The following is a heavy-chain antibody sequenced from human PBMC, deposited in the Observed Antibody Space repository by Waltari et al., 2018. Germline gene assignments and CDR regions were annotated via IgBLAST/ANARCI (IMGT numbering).Heavy chain of an antibody. CDR3: ARVYGGNSGRNWYFDL. Sequence: QVQLVQSGAEVKKPGSSVKVSCTASGGTFSSSTLSWVRQAPGQGREWMGRIIPSLGIANYAQKFQGRVTITADKSTSTAYMELSSLRSEDTAVYYCARVYGGNSGRNWYFDLWGRGTLVTVSS. D-gene: IGHD2-21*02. CDR2: IIPSLGIA. J-gene: IGHJ2*01. CDR1: GGTFSSST. V-gene: IGHV1-69*02.